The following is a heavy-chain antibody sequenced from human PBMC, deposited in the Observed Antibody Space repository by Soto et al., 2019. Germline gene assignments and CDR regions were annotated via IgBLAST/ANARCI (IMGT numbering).Heavy chain of an antibody. CDR1: GGSISDYDYY. CDR2: IFYSGST. D-gene: IGHD5-12*01. V-gene: IGHV4-30-4*01. CDR3: ARDRRDGYNRLPYGMDV. J-gene: IGHJ6*02. Sequence: QVQLQESGPGLVKPSQTLSLTCSVSGGSISDYDYYWSWIRQPPGKGLEWIGYIFYSGSTSYTPSLKSRVTISIDTSKNQFSLNLTSATAADTAVYFCARDRRDGYNRLPYGMDVWGQGTTVTVSS.